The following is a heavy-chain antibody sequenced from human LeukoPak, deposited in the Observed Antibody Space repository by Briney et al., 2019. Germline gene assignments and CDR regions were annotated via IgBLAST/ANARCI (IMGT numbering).Heavy chain of an antibody. D-gene: IGHD5-12*01. V-gene: IGHV1-8*01. J-gene: IGHJ4*02. CDR3: VAXATTPYYFDY. CDR2: MNPNSGNT. Sequence: GASVKVSCKASGYTFTSYDINWVRQATGQGLEWMGWMNPNSGNTGYAQKFQGRVTMTRNTSISTAYMELSSLRSEDTAVYYCVAXATTPYYFDYWGQGTLVTVSS. CDR1: GYTFTSYD.